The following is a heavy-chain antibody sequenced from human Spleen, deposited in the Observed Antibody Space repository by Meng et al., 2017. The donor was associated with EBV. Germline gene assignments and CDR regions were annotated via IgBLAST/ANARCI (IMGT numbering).Heavy chain of an antibody. Sequence: EVRRVESGVGWIQPGGSLGPSCQASGFTVSSNYMSWVRQAPGKGLEWVSVIYSGGSTYYADSVKGRFTISRDNSKNTLYLQMNSLRAEDTAVYYCARSSPGWFRAFDYWDQGTLVTVSS. CDR3: ARSSPGWFRAFDY. J-gene: IGHJ4*02. V-gene: IGHV3-53*01. CDR1: GFTVSSNY. CDR2: IYSGGST. D-gene: IGHD6-19*01.